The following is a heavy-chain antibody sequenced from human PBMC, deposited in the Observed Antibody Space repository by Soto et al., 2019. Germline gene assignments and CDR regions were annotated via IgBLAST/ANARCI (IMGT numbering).Heavy chain of an antibody. Sequence: QVQLVQSGAEVKKPGSSVKVSCKASGGTFSSYAISWVRQAPGQGLEWMGGIIPIFGTANYAQKVQGRVTITADESTSTAYMELSSLRSEDTAVYYCAYQWLVRTLTYYYYYYGMDVWGQGTTVTVSS. J-gene: IGHJ6*02. D-gene: IGHD6-19*01. CDR1: GGTFSSYA. CDR3: AYQWLVRTLTYYYYYYGMDV. V-gene: IGHV1-69*01. CDR2: IIPIFGTA.